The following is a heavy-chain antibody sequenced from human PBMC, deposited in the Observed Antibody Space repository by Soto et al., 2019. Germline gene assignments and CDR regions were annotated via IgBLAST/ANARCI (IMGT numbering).Heavy chain of an antibody. D-gene: IGHD3-10*01. CDR1: GYTFPSYD. Sequence: QVQLVQSGAEVKKPGASVKVSCKASGYTFPSYDINWVRQATGQGLEWMGWMNPNSGNTGYAQKFQGRVPLTGNXXISTAYMELSSLRSEDTAVYYCASEHYGNSAWFAPWGQGTLVTVSS. CDR3: ASEHYGNSAWFAP. CDR2: MNPNSGNT. J-gene: IGHJ5*02. V-gene: IGHV1-8*01.